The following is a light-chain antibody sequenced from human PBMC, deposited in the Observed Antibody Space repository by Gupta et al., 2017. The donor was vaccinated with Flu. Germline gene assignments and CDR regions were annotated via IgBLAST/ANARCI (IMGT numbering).Light chain of an antibody. J-gene: IGLJ1*01. CDR3: SAWADSLNDHDV. CDR1: SSNIGSYT. Sequence: QSVLAQPPSASGTPGQRVTISCSGSSSNIGSYTVNWYQQVPGTAPNLLIYGNNQRPSGVPDRFSVSNSGTSDSLALTGLQSEDEAEYDCSAWADSLNDHDVFGTGTKVTVL. CDR2: GNN. V-gene: IGLV1-44*01.